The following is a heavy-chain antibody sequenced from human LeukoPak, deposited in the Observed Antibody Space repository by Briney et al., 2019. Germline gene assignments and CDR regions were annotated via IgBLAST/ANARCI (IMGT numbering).Heavy chain of an antibody. CDR1: GFTFSSYA. CDR3: ATLRGPYYFDY. CDR2: ISGSGGSA. D-gene: IGHD4-17*01. Sequence: GGTLRLSCAASGFTFSSYAMSWVRQAPGKGLEWVSAISGSGGSAYYADSVKGRFTISRDNSKNTLYLQMNSLRAEDTAVYYCATLRGPYYFDYWGQGTLVTVSS. V-gene: IGHV3-23*01. J-gene: IGHJ4*02.